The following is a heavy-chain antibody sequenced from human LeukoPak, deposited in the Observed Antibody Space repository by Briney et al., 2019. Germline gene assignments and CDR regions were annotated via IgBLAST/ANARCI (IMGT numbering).Heavy chain of an antibody. Sequence: PGGSLRLSCAASGFTFSIYCMSWVRQAPGKGLEGVSAISGSGGSTYYADSVKGRFTISRDNSKNTLYLKMDSLRAEDTAVYYCARDYYGSGSYYYNWFDPWGQGTLVTVSS. CDR3: ARDYYGSGSYYYNWFDP. CDR1: GFTFSIYC. CDR2: ISGSGGST. J-gene: IGHJ5*02. D-gene: IGHD3-10*01. V-gene: IGHV3-23*01.